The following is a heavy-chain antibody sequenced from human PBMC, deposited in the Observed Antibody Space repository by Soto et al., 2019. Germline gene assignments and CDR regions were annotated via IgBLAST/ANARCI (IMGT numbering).Heavy chain of an antibody. CDR3: ARGVLEWLLRDSYYYYMDV. J-gene: IGHJ6*03. Sequence: SETLSLTCTVSGDSISSSYWNWIRQAPGKGLEWIGYIDDTGSTNYNPSLKSRVTLSVDPSNNQYSLKLSSVTAADTAVYYCARGVLEWLLRDSYYYYMDVWGKGTTVTASS. CDR2: IDDTGST. D-gene: IGHD3-3*01. CDR1: GDSISSSY. V-gene: IGHV4-59*01.